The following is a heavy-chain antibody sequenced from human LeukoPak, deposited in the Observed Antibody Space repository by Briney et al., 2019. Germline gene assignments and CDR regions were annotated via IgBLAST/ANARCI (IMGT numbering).Heavy chain of an antibody. CDR1: GASISGFF. Sequence: SETLSLTCTVSGASISGFFWSWFRQPPGMRLEYIADMRYSESPTYNPSLNRRASISLDTSKNQVSLKLSSVTAADTAISYCARHMNGGTNPMDARGQGTMVIVSS. V-gene: IGHV4-59*08. CDR2: MRYSESP. J-gene: IGHJ6*02. D-gene: IGHD2-8*01. CDR3: ARHMNGGTNPMDA.